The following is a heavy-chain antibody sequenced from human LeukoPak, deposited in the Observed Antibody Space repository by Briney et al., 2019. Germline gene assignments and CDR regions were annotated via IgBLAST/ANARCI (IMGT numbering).Heavy chain of an antibody. CDR1: GFTFSSYW. CDR3: ARDTGYYDILTGYYIYYYYMDV. V-gene: IGHV3-7*01. Sequence: GGSLRLSCAASGFTFSSYWMSWVRQAPGKGLEWVANIKQDGSEKYYVDSVKGRFTISRDNAKNSLHLQMNSLRAEDTAVYYCARDTGYYDILTGYYIYYYYMDVWGKGTTVTVSS. D-gene: IGHD3-9*01. J-gene: IGHJ6*03. CDR2: IKQDGSEK.